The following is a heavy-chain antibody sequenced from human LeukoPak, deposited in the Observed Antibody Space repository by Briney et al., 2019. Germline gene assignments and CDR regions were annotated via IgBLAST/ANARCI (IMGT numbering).Heavy chain of an antibody. J-gene: IGHJ4*02. V-gene: IGHV3-11*01. CDR3: ARLAHYYDSSVHFDY. D-gene: IGHD3-22*01. CDR2: ISSSGSTI. CDR1: GFTFSDYY. Sequence: GGSLRLSCAASGFTFSDYYMSWIRQAPGKGLEWVSYISSSGSTIYYADSVKGRFTISRDNAKNSLYLQMNSLRAEDTAVYYCARLAHYYDSSVHFDYWGQGTLVTVSS.